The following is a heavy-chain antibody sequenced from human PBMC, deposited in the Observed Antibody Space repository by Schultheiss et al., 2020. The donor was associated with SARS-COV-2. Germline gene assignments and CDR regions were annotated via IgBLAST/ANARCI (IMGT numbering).Heavy chain of an antibody. Sequence: ESLKISCAASGFTVSSNYMSWVRQAPGKGLELIGEINHSGSTNYNPSLKSRVTMSVDTSKNQFSLKLSSVTAADTAVYYCATEGGSRKSYFDYWGQGTLVTVSS. CDR1: GFTVSSNY. CDR2: INHSGST. D-gene: IGHD1-14*01. J-gene: IGHJ4*02. V-gene: IGHV4-34*08. CDR3: ATEGGSRKSYFDY.